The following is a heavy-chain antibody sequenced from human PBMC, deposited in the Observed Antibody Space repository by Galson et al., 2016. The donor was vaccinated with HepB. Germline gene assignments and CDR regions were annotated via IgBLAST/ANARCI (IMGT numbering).Heavy chain of an antibody. CDR2: IYHGGST. Sequence: ETLSLTCAVSGGSISSSFWWTWVRQPPGKGLEWIGEIYHGGSTNNHPSLKSRVTILVDKSNNQFSLRLSSVTATDTAVYYCARARDRYGMDVWGQGTTVTVSS. V-gene: IGHV4-4*02. CDR1: GGSISSSFW. CDR3: ARARDRYGMDV. J-gene: IGHJ6*02. D-gene: IGHD2-21*02.